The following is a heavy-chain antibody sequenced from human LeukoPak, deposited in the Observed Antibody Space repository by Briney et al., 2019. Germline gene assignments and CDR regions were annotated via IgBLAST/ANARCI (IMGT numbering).Heavy chain of an antibody. CDR1: GFTFSSYG. J-gene: IGHJ4*02. D-gene: IGHD4-17*01. V-gene: IGHV3-33*06. CDR2: IWYDGSNK. Sequence: GGSLRRSCAASGFTFSSYGMHWVRQAPGKGLEWVAVIWYDGSNKYYADSVKGRFTISRDNSKNTLYLQMNSLRAEDTAVYYSAKESGLRYPTSLDYWDQGTLVTVSS. CDR3: AKESGLRYPTSLDY.